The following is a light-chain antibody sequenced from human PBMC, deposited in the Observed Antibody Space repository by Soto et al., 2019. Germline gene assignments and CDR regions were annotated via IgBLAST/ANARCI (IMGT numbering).Light chain of an antibody. CDR2: GAS. Sequence: IVLTQSPGTLSLSPGERATLSCRASQSVSSSYLAWYQQKPGQAPRLLIYGASSRATGIPDRFSGSGSGTDFTLTISRLEPGDFAVYYWQQYNSSPSTFGGGTTVEIK. CDR1: QSVSSSY. V-gene: IGKV3-20*01. CDR3: QQYNSSPST. J-gene: IGKJ4*01.